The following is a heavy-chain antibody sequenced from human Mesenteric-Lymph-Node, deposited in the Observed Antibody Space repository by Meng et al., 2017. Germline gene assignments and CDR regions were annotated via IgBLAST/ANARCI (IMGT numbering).Heavy chain of an antibody. CDR1: GGSFSGYY. Sequence: QVQLQPWGAGLLKPSETLSLTCAVYGGSFSGYYWSWIRQPPGKGLVGIGEINHSGSTNYNPSLKSRVTISVDTSKNQFSLKLSSVTAADTAVYYCARTIGGADIVVVPAAYYFDYWGQGTLVTVSS. V-gene: IGHV4-34*01. CDR2: INHSGST. D-gene: IGHD2-2*01. CDR3: ARTIGGADIVVVPAAYYFDY. J-gene: IGHJ4*02.